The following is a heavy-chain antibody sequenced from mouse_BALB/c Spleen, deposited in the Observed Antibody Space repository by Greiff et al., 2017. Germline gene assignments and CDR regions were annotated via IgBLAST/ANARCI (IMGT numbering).Heavy chain of an antibody. J-gene: IGHJ2*01. V-gene: IGHV3-5*02. D-gene: IGHD2-1*01. CDR3: ARDRGNYGLDY. Sequence: EVMLVESGPGLVKPSQTVSLTCTVTGISITTGNYRWSWIRQFPGNKLEWIGYIYYSGTITYNPSLTSRTTITRDTSKNQFFLEMNSLTAEDTATYYCARDRGNYGLDYWGQGTTLTVSS. CDR2: IYYSGTI. CDR1: GISITTGNYR.